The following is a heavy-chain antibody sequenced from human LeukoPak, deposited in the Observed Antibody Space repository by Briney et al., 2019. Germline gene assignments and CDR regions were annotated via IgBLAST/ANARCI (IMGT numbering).Heavy chain of an antibody. J-gene: IGHJ6*03. CDR1: GYTFTSNG. CDR2: IHPYNHNT. V-gene: IGHV1-18*01. Sequence: EASVKVSCKASGYTFTSNGISWVRLASGQGLEWMGWIHPYNHNTIYAQKLQGRVTMTTDTSTSTVYMELRSLRSDDTAVYYCARSPTALHYSSSWYFSWYYYYMDVWGKGTTVTVSS. D-gene: IGHD6-13*01. CDR3: ARSPTALHYSSSWYFSWYYYYMDV.